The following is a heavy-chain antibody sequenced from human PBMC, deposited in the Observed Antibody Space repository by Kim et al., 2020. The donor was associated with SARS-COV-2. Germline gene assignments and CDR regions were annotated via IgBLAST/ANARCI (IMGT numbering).Heavy chain of an antibody. CDR1: GGSFSGYY. CDR3: ARLGSYCSSTSCQRGREWNWFDP. V-gene: IGHV4-34*01. J-gene: IGHJ5*02. Sequence: SETLSLTCAVYGGSFSGYYWSWIRQPPGKGLEWIGEINHSGSTNYNPSLKSRVTISVDTSKNQFSLKLSSVTAADTAVYYCARLGSYCSSTSCQRGREWNWFDPWGQGTLVTVSS. CDR2: INHSGST. D-gene: IGHD2-2*01.